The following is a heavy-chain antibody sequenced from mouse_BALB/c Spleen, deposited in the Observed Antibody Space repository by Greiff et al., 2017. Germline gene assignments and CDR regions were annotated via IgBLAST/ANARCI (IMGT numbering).Heavy chain of an antibody. Sequence: EVKVVESGGGLVKPGGSLKLSCAASGFTFSSYTMSWVRQTPEKRLEWVATISSGGSYTYYPDSVKGRFTISRDNAKNTLYLQMSSLKSEDTAMYYCTRDKDYYGSSPFAYWGQGTLVTVSA. V-gene: IGHV5-6-4*01. J-gene: IGHJ3*01. CDR2: ISSGGSYT. D-gene: IGHD1-1*01. CDR3: TRDKDYYGSSPFAY. CDR1: GFTFSSYT.